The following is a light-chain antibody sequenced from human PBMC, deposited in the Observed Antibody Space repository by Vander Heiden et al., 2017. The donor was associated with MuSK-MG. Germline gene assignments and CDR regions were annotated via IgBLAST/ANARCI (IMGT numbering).Light chain of an antibody. CDR2: DAS. CDR1: HSVRSNY. CDR3: HQYVPSTFT. J-gene: IGKJ3*01. V-gene: IGKV3D-20*01. Sequence: ATLSCGASHSVRSNYLSWYQQKPGRAPRLLIYDASKRAAGIPDRFSGGGSGTNFTLTISRLEPEDFAVYYCHQYVPSTFTFGPGTKVDIK.